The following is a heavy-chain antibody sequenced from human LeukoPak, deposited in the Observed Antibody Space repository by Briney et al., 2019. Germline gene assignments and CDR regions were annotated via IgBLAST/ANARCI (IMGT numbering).Heavy chain of an antibody. CDR3: AKTIYSNYVGYFDY. Sequence: GGSLRLSCAASGFTLSSYAMSWVRQAPGKGLEWVSAISGSGGSTYYADSVKGRFTISRDNSKNTLYLQMNSLRAEDTAVYYCAKTIYSNYVGYFDYWGQGTLVTVSS. D-gene: IGHD4-11*01. J-gene: IGHJ4*02. CDR2: ISGSGGST. V-gene: IGHV3-23*01. CDR1: GFTLSSYA.